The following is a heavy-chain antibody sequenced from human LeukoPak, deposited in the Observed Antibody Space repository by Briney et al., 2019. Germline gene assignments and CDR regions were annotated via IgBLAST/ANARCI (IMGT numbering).Heavy chain of an antibody. CDR3: ARGSYDSSGYYPDYFDY. CDR2: ISGSGGST. Sequence: GGSLRLSCAASGFTFSSYAMSWVRQAPGKGLEWVSAISGSGGSTYYADSVKGRFTISRDNSKNTLYLQMNSLRAEDTAVYYCARGSYDSSGYYPDYFDYWGQGTLVTVSS. D-gene: IGHD3-22*01. CDR1: GFTFSSYA. V-gene: IGHV3-23*01. J-gene: IGHJ4*02.